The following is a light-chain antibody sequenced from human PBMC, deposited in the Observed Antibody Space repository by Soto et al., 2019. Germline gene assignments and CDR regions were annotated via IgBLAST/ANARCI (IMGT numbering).Light chain of an antibody. CDR2: GAS. V-gene: IGKV3-11*01. CDR3: QQRSNWPWT. Sequence: EIVMTQSPATLSVSPGERATLSCRASQSVSSNLAWYQQKPGQAPRLLIFGASTRATGTPARFSGSGSETEFTLTISSLEPEDFAVYYCQQRSNWPWTFGQGTKVDIK. CDR1: QSVSSN. J-gene: IGKJ1*01.